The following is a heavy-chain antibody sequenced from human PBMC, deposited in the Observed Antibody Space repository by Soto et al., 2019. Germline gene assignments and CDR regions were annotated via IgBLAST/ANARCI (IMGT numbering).Heavy chain of an antibody. CDR1: GFTFSSYA. V-gene: IGHV3-23*01. CDR3: AKVEDDILTGYPIGPFGY. J-gene: IGHJ4*02. CDR2: ISGSGGST. Sequence: GGSLRLSCAASGFTFSSYAMSWVRQAPGKGLEWVSAISGSGGSTYYADSVKGRFTISRDNSKNTLYLQMNSLRAEDTAVYYCAKVEDDILTGYPIGPFGYWGQGTLVTVSS. D-gene: IGHD3-9*01.